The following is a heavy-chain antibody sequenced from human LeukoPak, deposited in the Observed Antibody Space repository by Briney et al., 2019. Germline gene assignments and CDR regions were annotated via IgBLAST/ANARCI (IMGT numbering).Heavy chain of an antibody. CDR3: ARDIYSYGYADAFDI. J-gene: IGHJ3*02. CDR2: INSAGST. Sequence: GGSLRLSCTASGFTVSNNYMSWVRQVPGKGLEWVSIINSAGSTYYADSVKGRLTISRDNAKNSLYLQMNSLRAEDTAVYYCARDIYSYGYADAFDIWGQGTMVTVSS. CDR1: GFTVSNNY. V-gene: IGHV3-53*01. D-gene: IGHD5-18*01.